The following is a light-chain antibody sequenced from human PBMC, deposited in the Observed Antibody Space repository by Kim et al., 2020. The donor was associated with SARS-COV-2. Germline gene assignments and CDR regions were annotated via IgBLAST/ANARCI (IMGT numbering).Light chain of an antibody. CDR3: QQYGTSPPVT. CDR2: AAT. CDR1: QSVTSNS. J-gene: IGKJ5*01. Sequence: TGERATLSCRASQSVTSNSVGWYQQKPGQAPRLIIYAATSRATGIPDRFSGSGSGTDFTLTISRLEPEDFATYYCQQYGTSPPVTFGRGTRLEIK. V-gene: IGKV3-20*01.